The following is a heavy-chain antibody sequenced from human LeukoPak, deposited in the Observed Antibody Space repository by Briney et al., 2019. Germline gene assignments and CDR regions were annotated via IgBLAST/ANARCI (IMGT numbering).Heavy chain of an antibody. CDR1: GGSISGYY. V-gene: IGHV4-4*09. CDR3: SRLWLGYYFDY. J-gene: IGHJ4*02. D-gene: IGHD6-19*01. Sequence: SETLSLTCTVSGGSISGYYWTWIRQPPGKGLEWIGYIHTSGSSNYNPSLKSRVPISVDTSKTQFSLKLSSVTAADTAVYYCSRLWLGYYFDYWGQGTLVTVSS. CDR2: IHTSGSS.